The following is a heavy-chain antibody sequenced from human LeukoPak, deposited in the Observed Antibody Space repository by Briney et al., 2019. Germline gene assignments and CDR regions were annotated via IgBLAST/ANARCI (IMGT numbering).Heavy chain of an antibody. CDR2: ISGSAYST. CDR1: GFTFSSYA. V-gene: IGHV3-23*01. CDR3: AKETVAAPPIDY. D-gene: IGHD6-19*01. Sequence: RAGGSLRLSCAASGFTFSSYAMSWVRQAPGKGLEWVSAISGSAYSTYYADSGKGRLTISRDNAKNTLYLQMTSLRAEDTAVSYCAKETVAAPPIDYWGQGTLVTVSS. J-gene: IGHJ4*02.